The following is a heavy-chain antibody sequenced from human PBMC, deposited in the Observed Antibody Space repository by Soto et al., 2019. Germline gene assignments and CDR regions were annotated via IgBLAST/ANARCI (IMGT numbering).Heavy chain of an antibody. CDR2: IYFSGTT. CDR3: ARDVIAPPNHFDP. J-gene: IGHJ5*02. V-gene: IGHV4-61*08. CDR1: GGSVSSGGHY. D-gene: IGHD2-21*01. Sequence: PSETLSLTCTVSGGSVSSGGHYWSWIRQPPGKGLEWIGYIYFSGTTNYSPSLKSRVTISLDKSKNQFSLKMNSVTAADTAVDYCARDVIAPPNHFDPWGQATLVTVPA.